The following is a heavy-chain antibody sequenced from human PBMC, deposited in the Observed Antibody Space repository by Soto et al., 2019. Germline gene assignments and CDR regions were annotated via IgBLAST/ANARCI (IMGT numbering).Heavy chain of an antibody. J-gene: IGHJ6*02. CDR3: ARAGELPYYYYGMDV. CDR1: GYTFTTSG. Sequence: QVQLVQSGGEVKKPGASVKVSCRASGYTFTTSGVSWVRQAPGQGIEWMGWVSGYNGNTKYEEEFHDRVTMTTDTSTSTAYLELRSLTTDDTAVYYCARAGELPYYYYGMDVWGQGTTVIVSS. CDR2: VSGYNGNT. V-gene: IGHV1-18*01. D-gene: IGHD1-7*01.